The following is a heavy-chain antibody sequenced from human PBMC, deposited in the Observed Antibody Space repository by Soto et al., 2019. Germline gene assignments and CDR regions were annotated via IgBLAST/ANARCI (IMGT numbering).Heavy chain of an antibody. V-gene: IGHV5-51*01. D-gene: IGHD2-8*02. Sequence: GESLKISCKGSGYSFTIYCIAWVLQMPWKGLEWMGIIYPGDSNSRYRPSFQGQVTMSVDKSLNTVYLQWGSLKAPDTALYYCARHLISPGYYDYGMDVWGQGTTVTVSS. J-gene: IGHJ6*02. CDR3: ARHLISPGYYDYGMDV. CDR2: IYPGDSNS. CDR1: GYSFTIYC.